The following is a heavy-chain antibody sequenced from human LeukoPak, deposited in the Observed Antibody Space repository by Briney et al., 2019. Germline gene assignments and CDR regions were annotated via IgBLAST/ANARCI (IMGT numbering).Heavy chain of an antibody. V-gene: IGHV5-51*01. CDR3: ARYYYGSGRGANWFDP. Sequence: GESLKISCKGSGYSFTTYWIGWVRQIPGKGLEWMGIIYPGDSDTRYSPSFQGQVTISADKSISTAYLQWSSLKASDTAMYYCARYYYGSGRGANWFDPWGQGTLVTVSS. CDR2: IYPGDSDT. J-gene: IGHJ5*02. CDR1: GYSFTTYW. D-gene: IGHD3-10*01.